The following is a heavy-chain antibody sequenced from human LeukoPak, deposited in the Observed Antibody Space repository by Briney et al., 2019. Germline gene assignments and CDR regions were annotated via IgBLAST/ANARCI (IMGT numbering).Heavy chain of an antibody. J-gene: IGHJ3*02. CDR2: ISYDGSNK. Sequence: QPGRSLRLSCAASGFTFSSYGMHWVRQAPGKGLEWVAVISYDGSNKYYADSVKGRFTISRDNSKNTLYLQMNSLRAEDTAVYYCAKGQYSSGGNESGFDIWGQGTMVTVSS. CDR1: GFTFSSYG. V-gene: IGHV3-30*18. D-gene: IGHD6-19*01. CDR3: AKGQYSSGGNESGFDI.